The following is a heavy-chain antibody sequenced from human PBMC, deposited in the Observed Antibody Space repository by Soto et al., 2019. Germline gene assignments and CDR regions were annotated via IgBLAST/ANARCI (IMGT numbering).Heavy chain of an antibody. J-gene: IGHJ4*02. Sequence: QVQLVQSGAEVKKPGAAVKVSCKASGYTFTSYAIHWVRQAPGQGLEWMGWINAGNGNTKSSQKFQGRVTITRDTSGSTAFMELSSLRSEDTSVYYCARGDYYDIHDYWGQGTLVTVSS. CDR1: GYTFTSYA. CDR2: INAGNGNT. V-gene: IGHV1-3*01. D-gene: IGHD3-22*01. CDR3: ARGDYYDIHDY.